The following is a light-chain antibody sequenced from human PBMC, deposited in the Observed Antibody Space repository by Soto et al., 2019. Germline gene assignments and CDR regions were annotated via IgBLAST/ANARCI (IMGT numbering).Light chain of an antibody. CDR1: QSVATN. CDR2: GAS. V-gene: IGKV3-15*01. J-gene: IGKJ5*01. Sequence: EAVLTQSPATLSVSPGERVTLSCRASQSVATNLAWYQQRPGQAPRLLIYGASKRAIGLPARFSGSGSGTEFTLTITSLQSEDFATYYCQQAYSFPPITFGQGTRLEIK. CDR3: QQAYSFPPIT.